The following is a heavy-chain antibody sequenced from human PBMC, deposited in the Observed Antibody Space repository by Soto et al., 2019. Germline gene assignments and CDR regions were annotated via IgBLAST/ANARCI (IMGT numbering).Heavy chain of an antibody. Sequence: GASVKVSCKASGYTLSIYGIGWVRQAPGQGLEWMGWISVYNGNTNYAQKVQGRVSLTTDTSTNTAYIDLGSLRSDDTTVYYCARGFCSGPNCPLGGSWGQGTLVTVSS. CDR3: ARGFCSGPNCPLGGS. D-gene: IGHD2-15*01. CDR1: GYTLSIYG. J-gene: IGHJ5*02. CDR2: ISVYNGNT. V-gene: IGHV1-18*01.